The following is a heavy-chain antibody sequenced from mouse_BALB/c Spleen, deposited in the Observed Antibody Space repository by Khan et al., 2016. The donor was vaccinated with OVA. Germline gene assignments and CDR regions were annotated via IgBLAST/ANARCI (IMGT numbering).Heavy chain of an antibody. D-gene: IGHD2-14*01. CDR2: LNTYTGEP. V-gene: IGHV9-3-1*01. CDR3: RRRNYRYDRHFDG. Sequence: QIQLVQSGPELKKPGETVKISCKASQSTFTNYGMNWVKQAPGKGLKWMGWLNTYTGEPTYADDFKGRFAFSLETSASTAYLQINDLKNEDTATYFCRRRNYRYDRHFDGGGEGTTVTVSS. CDR1: QSTFTNYG. J-gene: IGHJ1*01.